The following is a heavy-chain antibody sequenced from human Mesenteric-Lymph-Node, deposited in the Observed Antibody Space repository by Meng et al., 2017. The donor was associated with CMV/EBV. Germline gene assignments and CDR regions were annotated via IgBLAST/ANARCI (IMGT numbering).Heavy chain of an antibody. CDR3: AHSIFDYTSSWKYFDY. Sequence: FSLSTNGLALGWIRQPPGKALEWLAFIHWDDDKRYSPSLKTRLTITKDTSKSQVVLTMTNMDPVDTATYYCAHSIFDYTSSWKYFDYWGEGALVTVSS. CDR2: IHWDDDK. CDR1: FSLSTNGLA. D-gene: IGHD6-6*01. V-gene: IGHV2-5*02. J-gene: IGHJ4*02.